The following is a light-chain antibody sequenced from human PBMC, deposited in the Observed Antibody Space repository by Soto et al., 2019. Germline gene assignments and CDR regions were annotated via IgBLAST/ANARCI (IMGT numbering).Light chain of an antibody. V-gene: IGKV1-5*03. CDR3: QQYKSYSLFT. CDR1: QSLSGW. CDR2: KTS. J-gene: IGKJ3*01. Sequence: DIQMTQSPSTLSASVGDTVIITCRASQSLSGWLAWYQQKPGKAPRLLISKTSTLQTGVPSRFSGSGSGTEFTLTISSLQPDDFATYYCQQYKSYSLFTFGPGTKVDI.